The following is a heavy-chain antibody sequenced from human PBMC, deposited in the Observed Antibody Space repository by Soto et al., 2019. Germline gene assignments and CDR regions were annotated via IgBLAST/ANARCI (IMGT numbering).Heavy chain of an antibody. D-gene: IGHD3-10*01. V-gene: IGHV4-4*07. Sequence: QVQLQESGPGLVKPSETLSLTCTVSGGSINSYYWSWIRQPAGKGLEWIGRIYSGGSTNYNHSLRSRVTMSVDTSKNQFSLKVTSVAAADTAVYYCARGPGGFGDFSLDYWGQGTLVTVAP. J-gene: IGHJ4*02. CDR3: ARGPGGFGDFSLDY. CDR2: IYSGGST. CDR1: GGSINSYY.